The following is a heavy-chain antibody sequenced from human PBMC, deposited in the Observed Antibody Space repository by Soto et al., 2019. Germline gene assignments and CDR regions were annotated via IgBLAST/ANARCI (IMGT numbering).Heavy chain of an antibody. CDR2: ISAYNGNT. D-gene: IGHD4-17*01. Sequence: ASVKVSCKASGYTFTSYGISWVRQAPGQGLEWMGWISAYNGNTNYAQKLQGRVTMTTDTSTSTAYMELRRLRSDDTAVYYCAREVYGGNSGWLEPWGKGTLAKVSS. V-gene: IGHV1-18*04. CDR3: AREVYGGNSGWLEP. J-gene: IGHJ5*02. CDR1: GYTFTSYG.